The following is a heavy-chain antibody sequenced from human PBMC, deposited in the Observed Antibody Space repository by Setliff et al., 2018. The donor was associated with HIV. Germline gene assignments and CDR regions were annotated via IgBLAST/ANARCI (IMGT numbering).Heavy chain of an antibody. J-gene: IGHJ4*02. CDR3: AAGPNYYDSSGYYYDFDY. D-gene: IGHD3-22*01. CDR1: ADTFSSYA. V-gene: IGHV1-69*13. Sequence: SVKVSCKASADTFSSYAISWVRQAPGQGLEWMGGIIPIFGTANYAQKFQGRVTITADESTSIAYMELSSLRFDDTAVYYCAAGPNYYDSSGYYYDFDYWGQGALVTVSS. CDR2: IIPIFGTA.